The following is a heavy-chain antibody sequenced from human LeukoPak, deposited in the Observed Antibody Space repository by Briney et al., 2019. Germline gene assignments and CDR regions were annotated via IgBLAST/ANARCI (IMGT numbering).Heavy chain of an antibody. V-gene: IGHV1-2*02. CDR2: INPNSGGT. J-gene: IGHJ6*03. Sequence: GASVKVSCKASGYTFTSYYVHWVRQAPGQGLEWMGWINPNSGGTNYAQKFQDRVTMTRDTSISTAYMELSSLTSDDTAVYYCARDQYGGTYFDVLTGYSNPYYCYMDVWGKGTTVTVSS. CDR1: GYTFTSYY. D-gene: IGHD3-9*01. CDR3: ARDQYGGTYFDVLTGYSNPYYCYMDV.